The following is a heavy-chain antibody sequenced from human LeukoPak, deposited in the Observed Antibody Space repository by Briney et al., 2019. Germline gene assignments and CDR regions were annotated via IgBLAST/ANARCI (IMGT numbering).Heavy chain of an antibody. J-gene: IGHJ4*02. V-gene: IGHV4-34*01. D-gene: IGHD4-17*01. CDR2: INHSGST. CDR1: GGSFSGYY. CDR3: ASGDYGVFDY. Sequence: SETLSLTCAVYGGSFSGYYWSWIRQPPGKGLEWIGEINHSGSTNYNPSLKSRVTISVDTSKNQFSLKLSSVTAADTAVYYCASGDYGVFDYWGQGTLVTVSS.